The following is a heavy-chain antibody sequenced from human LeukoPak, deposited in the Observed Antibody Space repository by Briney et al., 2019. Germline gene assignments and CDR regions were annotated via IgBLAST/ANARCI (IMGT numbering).Heavy chain of an antibody. CDR3: ARDASTFYDFWSGYSNY. Sequence: GGSLRLSCAASGFTFSSYWMSWVRQAPGKGLEWVANTKQDGSEKYYVDSVKGRFTISRDNAKNSLYLQMNSLRAEDTAVYYCARDASTFYDFWSGYSNYWGQGTLVTVSS. D-gene: IGHD3-3*01. CDR1: GFTFSSYW. J-gene: IGHJ4*02. V-gene: IGHV3-7*01. CDR2: TKQDGSEK.